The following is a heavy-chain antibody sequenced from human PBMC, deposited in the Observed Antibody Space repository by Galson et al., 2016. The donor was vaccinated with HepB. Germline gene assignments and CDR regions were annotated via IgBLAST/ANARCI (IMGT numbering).Heavy chain of an antibody. D-gene: IGHD6-19*01. V-gene: IGHV3-33*01. CDR1: GFSFSNYG. Sequence: SLRLPCAASGFSFSNYGLYWDRQAPGQGLGWVIGKWYDGSNRYYADAVKGLFTLSRDKSKNTLYLQMNSLRAEDTAVYYCAREAHSSGWYNMDVWGKGTTVTVSS. J-gene: IGHJ6*03. CDR2: KWYDGSNR. CDR3: AREAHSSGWYNMDV.